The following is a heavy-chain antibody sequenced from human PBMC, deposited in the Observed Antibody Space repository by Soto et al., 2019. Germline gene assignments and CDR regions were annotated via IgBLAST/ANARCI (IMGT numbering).Heavy chain of an antibody. CDR2: IDHGGST. V-gene: IGHV4-38-2*01. CDR1: GYSISSGYY. Sequence: QVQLQESGPGLVKSSETLSLTCAVSGYSISSGYYWGWLRQPPGKGLEWVGSIDHGGSTYYNPSLTSRVTLSIDMTNNRVSLILNSVTAADTAVHHCARVGPWVPYYYDSSPYAFENWFDPWGQGTRVSVSS. D-gene: IGHD3-22*01. J-gene: IGHJ5*02. CDR3: ARVGPWVPYYYDSSPYAFENWFDP.